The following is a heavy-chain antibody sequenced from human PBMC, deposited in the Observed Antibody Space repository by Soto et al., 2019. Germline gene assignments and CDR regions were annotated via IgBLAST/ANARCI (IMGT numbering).Heavy chain of an antibody. J-gene: IGHJ4*02. CDR1: GGTFSSYR. D-gene: IGHD6-13*01. V-gene: IGHV1-69*13. CDR3: VRDSGAKHCSS. Sequence: SVQVSCKASGGTFSSYRINWVRQAPGQGLEWVGGLVPIYRTADYAQKFQGRVTITADESARTSYMELRSLKSQDTAVEYGVRDSGAKHCSSWGQGTMVTVYS. CDR2: LVPIYRTA.